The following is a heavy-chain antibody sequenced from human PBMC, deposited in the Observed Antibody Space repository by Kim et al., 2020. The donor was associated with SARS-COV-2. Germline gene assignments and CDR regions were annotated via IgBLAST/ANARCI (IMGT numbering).Heavy chain of an antibody. CDR2: IKQDGSEK. D-gene: IGHD6-13*01. CDR1: GFTFSSYW. V-gene: IGHV3-7*03. CDR3: ARDRGSSSWYGGEYYYYYYGMDV. Sequence: GGSLRLSCAASGFTFSSYWMSWVRQAPGQGLEWVANIKQDGSEKYYVDSVKGRFTISRDNAKNSLYLQMNSLRAEDTAVYYCARDRGSSSWYGGEYYYYYYGMDVWGQGTTVTVSS. J-gene: IGHJ6*02.